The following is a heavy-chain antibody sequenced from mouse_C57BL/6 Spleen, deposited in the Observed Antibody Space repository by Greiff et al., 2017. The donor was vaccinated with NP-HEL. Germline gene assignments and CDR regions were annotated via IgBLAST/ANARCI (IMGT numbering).Heavy chain of an antibody. CDR1: GYSFTSYY. D-gene: IGHD1-1*01. J-gene: IGHJ4*01. CDR2: IYPGSGNT. V-gene: IGHV1-66*01. CDR3: ARGYYGSSYYAMDY. Sequence: QVQLKQSGPELVKPGVSVKISCKASGYSFTSYYIHWVKQRPGQGLEWIGWIYPGSGNTKYNEKFKGKATLTADTSSSTAYMQLSSLTSEDSAVYYCARGYYGSSYYAMDYWGQGTSVTVSS.